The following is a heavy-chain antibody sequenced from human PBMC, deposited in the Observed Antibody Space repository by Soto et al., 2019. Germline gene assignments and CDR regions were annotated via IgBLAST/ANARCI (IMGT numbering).Heavy chain of an antibody. Sequence: GPPVKVSCKASGGTFSSYAMNWVRQAPGQGFEWMGGIIPMFGTADYAQKFQGRVTITADESTSTAYMELSSLRSEDTAVYYCARPVLMDTGMRYYYGMDVWGQGTTVTVSS. J-gene: IGHJ6*02. CDR3: ARPVLMDTGMRYYYGMDV. CDR1: GGTFSSYA. D-gene: IGHD5-18*01. V-gene: IGHV1-69*13. CDR2: IIPMFGTA.